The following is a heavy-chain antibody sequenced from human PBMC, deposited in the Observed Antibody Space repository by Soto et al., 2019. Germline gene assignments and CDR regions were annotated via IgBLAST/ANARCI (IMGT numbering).Heavy chain of an antibody. CDR3: ARSPTTSSIGTFDI. V-gene: IGHV4-4*07. D-gene: IGHD6-6*01. Sequence: TSETLSLTCTVSGGSISSFYWYWIRQSAGKGLEWIGRIYLSGTTTYNPSLQSRVTMSVDTSKNQFSLKLSSLTAADTAVYYCARSPTTSSIGTFDIWGQGTMVTVSS. CDR2: IYLSGTT. CDR1: GGSISSFY. J-gene: IGHJ3*02.